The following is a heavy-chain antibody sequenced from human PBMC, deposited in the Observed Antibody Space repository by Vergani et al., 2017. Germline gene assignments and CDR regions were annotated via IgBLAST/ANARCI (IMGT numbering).Heavy chain of an antibody. J-gene: IGHJ4*02. CDR1: GFTFSSYE. CDR3: AREEGDIVATIDLLDY. CDR2: ISSSGSTI. D-gene: IGHD5-12*01. Sequence: EVQLVESGGGLVQPGGSLRLSCAASGFTFSSYEMNWVRQAPGKGLEWVSYISSSGSTIYYADSVKGRFTISRDNAKNSLYLQMNSLRAEDTAVYYCAREEGDIVATIDLLDYWGQGTLVTVSS. V-gene: IGHV3-48*03.